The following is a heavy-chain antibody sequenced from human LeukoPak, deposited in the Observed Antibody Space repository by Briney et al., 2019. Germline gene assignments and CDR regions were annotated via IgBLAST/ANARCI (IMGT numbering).Heavy chain of an antibody. CDR1: GFDFSSNG. CDR3: AKDISGSYRPHYFDY. Sequence: PGGSLRLSCAASGFDFSSNGMSWVRQDPGKGLEWVSAISGSGGSTYYADSVKGRFTISRDKSKNTLYLQMNSLRAEDTAVYYCAKDISGSYRPHYFDYWGQGTLVTVCS. D-gene: IGHD1-26*01. V-gene: IGHV3-23*01. J-gene: IGHJ4*02. CDR2: ISGSGGST.